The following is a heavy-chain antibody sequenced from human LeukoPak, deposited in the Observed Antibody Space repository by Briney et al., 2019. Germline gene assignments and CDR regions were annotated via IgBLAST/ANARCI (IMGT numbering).Heavy chain of an antibody. J-gene: IGHJ4*02. CDR1: GFTFSSYS. D-gene: IGHD5-24*01. V-gene: IGHV3-21*01. Sequence: PGGSLRLSCAASGFTFSSYSMNWVRQAPGKGLEWVSSISSSSSYIYYADSVKGRFTISRDNAKNSLYLQMNSLRAEDTAVYYCARGLHGMVDYFDYWGQGTLVTVSS. CDR3: ARGLHGMVDYFDY. CDR2: ISSSSSYI.